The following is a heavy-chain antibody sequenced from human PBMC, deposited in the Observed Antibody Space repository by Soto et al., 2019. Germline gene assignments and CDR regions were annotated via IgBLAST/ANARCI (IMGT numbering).Heavy chain of an antibody. CDR1: GGSISSGGYY. CDR2: IYYSGST. V-gene: IGHV4-31*03. J-gene: IGHJ5*02. Sequence: SETLSLTCTVSGGSISSGGYYWSWIRQHPGKGLEWIGYIYYSGSTYYNPSLKSRVTISVDTSKNQFSLKLSSVTAADTAVYYCARERYCSGGSCYSGGWFDPWGQGTLVTVSS. CDR3: ARERYCSGGSCYSGGWFDP. D-gene: IGHD2-15*01.